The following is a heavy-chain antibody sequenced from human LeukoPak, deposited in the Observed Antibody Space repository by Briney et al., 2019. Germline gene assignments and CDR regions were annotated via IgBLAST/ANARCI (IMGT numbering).Heavy chain of an antibody. V-gene: IGHV4-39*01. J-gene: IGHJ4*02. Sequence: PSETLSLTCSVSGDSIAATSYYWAWIRQPPGKGLEWIGSIYYSGNTNYDPSLQSRVTMSVDTSKNQFSLRLSSVTAADTAVYYCARRGDILTDYAFDYWGQGTLVTVSS. D-gene: IGHD3-9*01. CDR2: IYYSGNT. CDR1: GDSIAATSYY. CDR3: ARRGDILTDYAFDY.